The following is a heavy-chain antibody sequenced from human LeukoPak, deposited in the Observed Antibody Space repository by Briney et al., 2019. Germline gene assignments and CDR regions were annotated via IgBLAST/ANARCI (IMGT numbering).Heavy chain of an antibody. Sequence: PSETLSLTCAVYGGSFSGYYWSWIRQPPGKGLEWIGEINHSGSTNYNPSLKSRVTISVDTSKNQFSLKLSSVTAADTAVYYCARQVVGYDILTGYYTPRQGYYFDYWGQGTLVTVSS. V-gene: IGHV4-34*01. D-gene: IGHD3-9*01. J-gene: IGHJ4*02. CDR2: INHSGST. CDR1: GGSFSGYY. CDR3: ARQVVGYDILTGYYTPRQGYYFDY.